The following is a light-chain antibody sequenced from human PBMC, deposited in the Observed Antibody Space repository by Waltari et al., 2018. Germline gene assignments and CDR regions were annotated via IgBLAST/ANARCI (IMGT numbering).Light chain of an antibody. V-gene: IGKV3-15*01. CDR1: QSVSSY. J-gene: IGKJ5*01. CDR2: GAS. Sequence: EIVMTQSPATLSVSPGERATLSCRASQSVSSYLAWYQHKPGQAPRLLGYGASTRAAGIPARLSGSGSGTEVTLIISSLQSEDFAVYYCQQYNNWARSTFGQGPRLEIK. CDR3: QQYNNWARST.